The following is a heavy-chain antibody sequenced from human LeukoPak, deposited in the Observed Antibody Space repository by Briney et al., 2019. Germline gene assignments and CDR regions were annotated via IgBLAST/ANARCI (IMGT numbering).Heavy chain of an antibody. V-gene: IGHV3-23*01. Sequence: GGSLRFSCAASGFTFSSYAMSWVRQSPGKGLEWVSGISGPGGYTYYADSVKGRFTISRDNAKNTLFLQMNSLRAEDTALYYCAKYWVGSGYYYAPFDYWAQGTLVTVSS. J-gene: IGHJ4*02. CDR3: AKYWVGSGYYYAPFDY. CDR2: ISGPGGYT. CDR1: GFTFSSYA. D-gene: IGHD3-22*01.